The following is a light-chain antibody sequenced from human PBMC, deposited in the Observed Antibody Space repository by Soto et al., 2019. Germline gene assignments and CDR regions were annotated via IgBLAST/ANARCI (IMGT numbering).Light chain of an antibody. Sequence: XQVTQSPSSLSASVGDRVTITCQASQDITNYLNWFQQKPGKAPKLLIYDASNLETGVPSRFSGGGSGTDFTFTISSLQPEDIATYYCQQYDDLPYTFGQGTKVEIK. CDR2: DAS. CDR3: QQYDDLPYT. J-gene: IGKJ2*01. V-gene: IGKV1-33*01. CDR1: QDITNY.